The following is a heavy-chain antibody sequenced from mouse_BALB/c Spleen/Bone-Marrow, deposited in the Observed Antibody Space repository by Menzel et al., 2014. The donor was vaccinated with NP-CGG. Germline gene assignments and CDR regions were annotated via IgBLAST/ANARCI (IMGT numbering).Heavy chain of an antibody. CDR1: GFNIKDTY. CDR3: ARWEYYAMDY. CDR2: IDPANGNT. Sequence: EVKVEESGAELAKPGASVKLSCTASGFNIKDTYMHWVKQRPEQGLEWIGRIDPANGNTKYDPKFQGKATITADTSSNTAYLQLSSLTSEDTAVYYCARWEYYAMDYWGQGTSVAVSS. V-gene: IGHV14-3*02. J-gene: IGHJ4*01. D-gene: IGHD4-1*01.